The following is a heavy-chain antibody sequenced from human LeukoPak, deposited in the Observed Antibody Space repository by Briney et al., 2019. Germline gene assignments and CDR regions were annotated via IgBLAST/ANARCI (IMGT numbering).Heavy chain of an antibody. CDR2: IYPGDSDT. V-gene: IGHV5-51*01. J-gene: IGHJ4*02. Sequence: GEPLKISCKGSGSSFTYYWIAWLRQMPGKVLEWMGIIYPGDSDTRYSPSFQGQVTISADKSISTAYLQWSSLKASDTAMYYCARQDGSSKYYFDYWGQGSLVTVSS. CDR3: ARQDGSSKYYFDY. D-gene: IGHD6-6*01. CDR1: GSSFTYYW.